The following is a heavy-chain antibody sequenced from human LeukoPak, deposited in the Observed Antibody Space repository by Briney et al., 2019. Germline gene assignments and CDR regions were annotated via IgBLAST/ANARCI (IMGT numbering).Heavy chain of an antibody. CDR1: GGSISSYY. CDR3: ASQPRYCSGGSCSDAFDI. J-gene: IGHJ3*02. V-gene: IGHV4-59*01. Sequence: PSETLSLTCTVSGGSISSYYWSAIRQPPGKGLEWMGYINNSESTNYNPSLKSRVTISVDTSKNQFCLKLSSVTAADTAVYYCASQPRYCSGGSCSDAFDIWGQGTMVTVSS. D-gene: IGHD2-15*01. CDR2: INNSEST.